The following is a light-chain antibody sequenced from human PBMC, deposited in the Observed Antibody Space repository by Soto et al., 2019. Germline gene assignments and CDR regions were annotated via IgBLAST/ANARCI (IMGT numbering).Light chain of an antibody. V-gene: IGKV1-33*01. Sequence: DIPMTQSPSSLSASVGDRVTITCQASQDITNYLNWYQHKPGKAPKLLIYDASNLETGVPSRFSGSGSGTDFTFTISSLQPEDFATYYCQQYDNLPFTFGPGTKVDIK. CDR1: QDITNY. CDR3: QQYDNLPFT. CDR2: DAS. J-gene: IGKJ3*01.